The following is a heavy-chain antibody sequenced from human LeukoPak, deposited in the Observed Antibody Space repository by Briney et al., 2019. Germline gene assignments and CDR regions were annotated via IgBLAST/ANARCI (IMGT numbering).Heavy chain of an antibody. Sequence: GASVKVSCKASGYAFTSYYMHWVRQAPGQGLEWMGIINPSAGSTTYAQKFQGRVTMTRDTSMSTVYMDLSSLRSEDTAVYYCARVGATSLTLDYWGQGTLVTVSS. CDR1: GYAFTSYY. D-gene: IGHD1-26*01. V-gene: IGHV1-46*01. CDR2: INPSAGST. CDR3: ARVGATSLTLDY. J-gene: IGHJ4*02.